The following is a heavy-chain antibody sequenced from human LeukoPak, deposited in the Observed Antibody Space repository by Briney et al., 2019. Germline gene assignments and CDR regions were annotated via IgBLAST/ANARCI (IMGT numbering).Heavy chain of an antibody. Sequence: SVKVSCKASAGTCSSYAISWVRQAPGQGLEWMGGIIPIFGTANYAQKFQGRVTITADKSTSTAYMQLSSLRSEDTAVYYCASTDLVVVAATTEYYFDYWGQGTLVTVSS. CDR1: AGTCSSYA. D-gene: IGHD2-15*01. CDR3: ASTDLVVVAATTEYYFDY. V-gene: IGHV1-69*06. CDR2: IIPIFGTA. J-gene: IGHJ4*02.